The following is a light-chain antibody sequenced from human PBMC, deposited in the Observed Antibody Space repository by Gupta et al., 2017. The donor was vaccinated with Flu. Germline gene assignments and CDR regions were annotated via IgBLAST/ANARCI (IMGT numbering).Light chain of an antibody. J-gene: IGKJ2*03. CDR1: QAIRDD. CDR3: LQHNSYPYS. V-gene: IGKV1-17*01. Sequence: IHITLLLSSVSASVGDRVTITCRASQAIRDDVGWYQHKPGKAPRRLIYAASSLQSGVPSRFSGSGSGTEFTLTISSLQPEDFATYYCLQHNSYPYSFGQGTKLEIK. CDR2: AAS.